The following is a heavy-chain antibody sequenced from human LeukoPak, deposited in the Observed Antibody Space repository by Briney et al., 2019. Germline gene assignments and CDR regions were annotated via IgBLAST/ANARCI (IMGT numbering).Heavy chain of an antibody. CDR1: GFTFSSYG. CDR3: AKATLWFGSPHDY. V-gene: IGHV3-23*01. Sequence: GGSLRLSCAASGFTFSSYGMSWVRQAPGKGLEWVSAISGSGGSTYYADSVKGRFTISRDNSKNTLYLQMNSLRAEDTALYYCAKATLWFGSPHDYWGQGTLVTVSS. J-gene: IGHJ4*02. CDR2: ISGSGGST. D-gene: IGHD3-10*01.